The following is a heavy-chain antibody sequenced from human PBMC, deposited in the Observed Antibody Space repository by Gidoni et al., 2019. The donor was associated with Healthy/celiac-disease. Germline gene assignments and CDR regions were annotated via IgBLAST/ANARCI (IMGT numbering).Heavy chain of an antibody. D-gene: IGHD2-15*01. CDR3: AREGYCSGGSCYARDHDAFDI. V-gene: IGHV1-18*01. CDR1: GYTFTSYG. J-gene: IGHJ3*02. Sequence: QVQLVQSGAEVKKPGASVKVSCKASGYTFTSYGISWVRQAPGQGLEWMGWISAYKDNTNYAQELQGRVTMTTDTSTSTAYMELRSLRSDDTAVYYCAREGYCSGGSCYARDHDAFDIWGQGTMVTVSS. CDR2: ISAYKDNT.